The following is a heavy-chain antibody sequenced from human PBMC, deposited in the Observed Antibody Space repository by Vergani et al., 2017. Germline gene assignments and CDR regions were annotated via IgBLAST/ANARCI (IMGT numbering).Heavy chain of an antibody. CDR2: ISDGGETK. Sequence: EVQLLQSGGGVIQPGGSVRLSCAASGFSFGDYAMTWVRQAPGKGLEWLAHISDGGETKMYAESLKGRFTVSRDNTKNLLILQMKTLKVDDTATYYCGRKQSPASLMDKPIDIWGQGTLVTVSS. CDR3: GRKQSPASLMDKPIDI. CDR1: GFSFGDYA. J-gene: IGHJ5*02. V-gene: IGHV3-48*03. D-gene: IGHD1/OR15-1a*01.